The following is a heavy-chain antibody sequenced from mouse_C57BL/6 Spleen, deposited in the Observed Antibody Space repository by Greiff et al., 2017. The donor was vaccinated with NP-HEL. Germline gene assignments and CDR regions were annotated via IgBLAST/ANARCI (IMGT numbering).Heavy chain of an antibody. J-gene: IGHJ2*01. CDR3: ARRRGYYPYYVDY. CDR2: ISGGGGNT. Sequence: EVQLVESGGGLVKPGGSLKLSCAASGFTFSSYTMSWVRQTPEKRLEWVATISGGGGNTYYPDSVKGRFTISRDNAKKTLYLQMSSLRSEDTALDYCARRRGYYPYYVDYWGQGTTLTVSS. V-gene: IGHV5-9*01. D-gene: IGHD2-3*01. CDR1: GFTFSSYT.